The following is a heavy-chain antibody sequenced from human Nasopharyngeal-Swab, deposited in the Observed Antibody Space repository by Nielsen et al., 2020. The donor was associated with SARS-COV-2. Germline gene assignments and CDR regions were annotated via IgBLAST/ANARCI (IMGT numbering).Heavy chain of an antibody. J-gene: IGHJ6*02. Sequence: SETLSLTCTVSGGSIGSSSFYWGWIRQPPGKGLEWIGEIKYTGSTNYNPSLKSRVSISVDTSKNQLSLRLSSMTVADTAVYYCTRGRYLGIYYYGMDVWGQGTTVTVSS. CDR2: IKYTGST. D-gene: IGHD3-16*01. CDR3: TRGRYLGIYYYGMDV. CDR1: GGSIGSSSFY. V-gene: IGHV4-39*07.